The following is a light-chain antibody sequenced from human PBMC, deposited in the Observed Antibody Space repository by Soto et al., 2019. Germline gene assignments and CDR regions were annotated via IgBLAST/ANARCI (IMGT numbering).Light chain of an antibody. J-gene: IGKJ5*01. V-gene: IGKV3-11*01. CDR1: QSVSSN. CDR2: GAS. CDR3: HPRKK. Sequence: EIVLTQSPCTLSSSRGERATISCRASQSVSSNLAWYQQKPVQAPRLLINGASTRATGIPARFSGSRSGTDFTLPLRSLEPADFGVYFCHPRKKFGQGTRLEIK.